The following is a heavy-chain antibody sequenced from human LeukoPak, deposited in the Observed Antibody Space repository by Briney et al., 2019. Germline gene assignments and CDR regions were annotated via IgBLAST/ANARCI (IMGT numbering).Heavy chain of an antibody. CDR2: ISYDGSNK. V-gene: IGHV3-30*18. Sequence: GGSLRLSCAASGFIFSSYGMHWVRQAPGKGLEWVAVISYDGSNKYYADSVKGRFTISRDNSKNTLYLQMNSLRAEDTAVYYCAKEEGGYFDWLLYPFDYWGQGTLVTVSS. CDR1: GFIFSSYG. CDR3: AKEEGGYFDWLLYPFDY. D-gene: IGHD3-9*01. J-gene: IGHJ4*02.